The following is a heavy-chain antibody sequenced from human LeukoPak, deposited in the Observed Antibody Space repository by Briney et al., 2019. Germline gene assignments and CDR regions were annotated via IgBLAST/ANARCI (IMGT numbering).Heavy chain of an antibody. D-gene: IGHD3-22*01. J-gene: IGHJ3*02. CDR1: GFTFSTYG. V-gene: IGHV3-30*18. CDR3: AKDIGRFTMMPNDGFDI. CDR2: ISYDGGNK. Sequence: GGSLRLSCAASGFTFSTYGMHWVRQAPGKGLEWVAVISYDGGNKYYADSVKGRFTISRDNAKNSLYLQMNSLRAEDTALYYCAKDIGRFTMMPNDGFDIWGQGTMVTVSS.